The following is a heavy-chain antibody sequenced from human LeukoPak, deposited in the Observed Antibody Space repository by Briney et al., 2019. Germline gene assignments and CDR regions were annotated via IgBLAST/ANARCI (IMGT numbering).Heavy chain of an antibody. CDR3: ARDSFPIVWFGELSGFDP. Sequence: PGGSLRLSCAASGFTFSSYSMNWVRQAPGKGLEWVSSISSSSSYIYYADSVKGRFTISRDNAKNSLYLQMNSLRAEDTAVYYCARDSFPIVWFGELSGFDPWGQGTLVTVSS. D-gene: IGHD3-10*01. CDR1: GFTFSSYS. CDR2: ISSSSSYI. V-gene: IGHV3-21*01. J-gene: IGHJ5*02.